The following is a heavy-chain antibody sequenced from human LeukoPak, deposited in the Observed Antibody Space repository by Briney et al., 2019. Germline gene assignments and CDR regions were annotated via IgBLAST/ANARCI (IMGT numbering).Heavy chain of an antibody. CDR1: GGSISSSSYY. D-gene: IGHD3-3*01. CDR3: ASRVYYDFWSGFQSDY. CDR2: IYYSGST. V-gene: IGHV4-39*01. J-gene: IGHJ4*02. Sequence: SETLSLTCTVSGGSISSSSYYWGWIRQPPGKGLEWIGSIYYSGSTYYSPSLKSRVTISVDTSKNQFSLKLSSVTAADTAVYYCASRVYYDFWSGFQSDYWGQGTLVTVSS.